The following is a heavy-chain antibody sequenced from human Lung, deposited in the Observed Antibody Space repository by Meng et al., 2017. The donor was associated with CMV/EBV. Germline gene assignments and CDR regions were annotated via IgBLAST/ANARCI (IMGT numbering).Heavy chain of an antibody. D-gene: IGHD3-3*01. CDR2: IRTKVYGETT. Sequence: GESLKISCTGSGFNFGDYGMSWVRQAPGKGLEWVGLIRTKVYGETTEYAASVKGRFTISRDDSKNIAYLQRNSLKSEDTAVYFCTREHLPVFAVGIPGDYWGQGXLVTVSS. J-gene: IGHJ4*02. CDR3: TREHLPVFAVGIPGDY. V-gene: IGHV3-49*04. CDR1: GFNFGDYG.